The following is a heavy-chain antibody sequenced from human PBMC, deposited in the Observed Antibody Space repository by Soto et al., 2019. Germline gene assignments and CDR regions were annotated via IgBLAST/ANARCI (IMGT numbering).Heavy chain of an antibody. CDR3: GPGLNRTYIMYWLDI. J-gene: IGHJ1*01. CDR1: GYSFPTYW. Sequence: GESLKISCSTSGYSFPTYWIAWVRQRPGKGLEWMGAVYPGDSDTKYSPSFQGHVTISADRSIGTAFLQWSSLNASDTAMYYCGPGLNRTYIMYWLDIWCPGTLVTVFS. D-gene: IGHD3-16*01. V-gene: IGHV5-51*01. CDR2: VYPGDSDT.